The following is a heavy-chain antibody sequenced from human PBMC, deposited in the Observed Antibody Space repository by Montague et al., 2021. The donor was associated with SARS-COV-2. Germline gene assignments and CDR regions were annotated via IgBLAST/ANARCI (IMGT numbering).Heavy chain of an antibody. J-gene: IGHJ4*02. D-gene: IGHD3-10*01. V-gene: IGHV3-7*01. CDR1: GFTFSSYW. Sequence: SLRLSCAASGFTFSSYWMSWVRQAPGKGLEWVANIKQDGSKKYYVDSVKGRLTISRDNAKNSLYLQMNSLRAEDTAVYYCARDHRQVWFGAPVMERYFDYWGQGTLVTVSS. CDR2: IKQDGSKK. CDR3: ARDHRQVWFGAPVMERYFDY.